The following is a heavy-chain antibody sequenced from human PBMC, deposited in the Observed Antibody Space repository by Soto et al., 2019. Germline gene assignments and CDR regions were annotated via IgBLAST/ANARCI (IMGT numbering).Heavy chain of an antibody. CDR2: IDAGNGNT. Sequence: ASVKVSCKASGYTFTSYAMHWVRQAPGQRLEWMGWIDAGNGNTKYSQKFQGRVTITRDTSASTAYMELGSLRSGDTAVYYCARGYSSSSVWFGPWGQGTLVTVSS. CDR1: GYTFTSYA. V-gene: IGHV1-3*01. D-gene: IGHD6-6*01. CDR3: ARGYSSSSVWFGP. J-gene: IGHJ5*02.